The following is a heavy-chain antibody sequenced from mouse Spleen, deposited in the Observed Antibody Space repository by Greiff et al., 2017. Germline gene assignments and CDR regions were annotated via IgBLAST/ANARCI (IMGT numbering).Heavy chain of an antibody. CDR3: ARHRVTGRSYFDC. J-gene: IGHJ2*01. Sequence: EVKLVESGGGLVKPGGSLKLSCAASGFTFSSYGMSWVRQTPEKRLEWVATISGGGSYTYYPDSVKGRFTISRDNAKNNLYLQMSSLRSEDTALYYCARHRVTGRSYFDCWGQGTTLTVSS. D-gene: IGHD4-1*01. CDR1: GFTFSSYG. CDR2: ISGGGSYT. V-gene: IGHV5-9-2*01.